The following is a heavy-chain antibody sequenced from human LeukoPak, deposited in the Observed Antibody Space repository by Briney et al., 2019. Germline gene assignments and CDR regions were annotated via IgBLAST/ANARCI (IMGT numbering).Heavy chain of an antibody. CDR1: GGSFRGYY. V-gene: IGHV4-34*01. Sequence: SETLSLTCAVYGGSFRGYYWSWIRQPPGKGLEWIGEINHSGSTNYNPSLKSRVTISVDTSKNQFSLKLSSVTAADTAVYYCARAYDFWSGYPYFDYWGQGTLVTVSS. CDR3: ARAYDFWSGYPYFDY. D-gene: IGHD3-3*01. J-gene: IGHJ4*02. CDR2: INHSGST.